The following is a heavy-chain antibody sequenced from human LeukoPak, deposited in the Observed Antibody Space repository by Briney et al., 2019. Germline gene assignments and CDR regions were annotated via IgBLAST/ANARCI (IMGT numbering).Heavy chain of an antibody. D-gene: IGHD4-17*01. CDR3: AINVPPVYGDVTGLLDY. V-gene: IGHV3-64*01. J-gene: IGHJ4*02. Sequence: GGSLRLSCAASGFTFSSYAMHWVRQAPGKGLEYVSAISSNGGSTYYANSVKGRFTISRDNSKNTLYLQMGSLRAEDMAVYYCAINVPPVYGDVTGLLDYWGQGTLVTVSS. CDR2: ISSNGGST. CDR1: GFTFSSYA.